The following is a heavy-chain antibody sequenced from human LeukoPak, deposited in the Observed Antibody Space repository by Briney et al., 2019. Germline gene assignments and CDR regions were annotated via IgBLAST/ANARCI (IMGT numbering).Heavy chain of an antibody. CDR1: GGSFSGYY. CDR2: INHSGST. D-gene: IGHD2-2*01. Sequence: PSETLSLTCAVYGGSFSGYYWSWIRQPPGKGLEWIGEINHSGSTNYNPSLKSRATISVDTSKNQFSLRLSSVTAADTAVYCCAKGSVVLPAQTWDVWGKGTTVTVSS. J-gene: IGHJ6*04. CDR3: AKGSVVLPAQTWDV. V-gene: IGHV4-34*01.